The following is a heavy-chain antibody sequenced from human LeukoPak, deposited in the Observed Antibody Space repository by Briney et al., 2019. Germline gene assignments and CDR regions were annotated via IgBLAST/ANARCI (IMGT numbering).Heavy chain of an antibody. CDR2: IYHSGST. V-gene: IGHV4-38-2*01. CDR1: GYSISSGYY. D-gene: IGHD6-13*01. Sequence: SETLSLTCAVSGYSISSGYYWGWIRQPPGKGLEWIGSIYHSGSTYYNPSLKSRVTISVDTSKNQFSLKLSSVTAADTAVYYCARCFSVSWVWFDPWGQGTLVTVSS. J-gene: IGHJ5*02. CDR3: ARCFSVSWVWFDP.